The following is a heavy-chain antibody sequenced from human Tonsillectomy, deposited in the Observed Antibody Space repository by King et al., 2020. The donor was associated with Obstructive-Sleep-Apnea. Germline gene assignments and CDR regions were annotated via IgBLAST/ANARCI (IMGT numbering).Heavy chain of an antibody. D-gene: IGHD4-11*01. CDR2: INHSVST. CDR3: ARAHAYSDYTFDY. CDR1: GGSFSDYY. J-gene: IGHJ4*02. V-gene: IGHV4-34*01. Sequence: VQLQQWGAGLLKPSETLSLTCVVSGGSFSDYYWSWIRQPPGKGLEWIGDINHSVSTNYNPSLKSRLTISIDTSANQFSLRLSSVTAADTAVYYCARAHAYSDYTFDYWGQGTLVTVSS.